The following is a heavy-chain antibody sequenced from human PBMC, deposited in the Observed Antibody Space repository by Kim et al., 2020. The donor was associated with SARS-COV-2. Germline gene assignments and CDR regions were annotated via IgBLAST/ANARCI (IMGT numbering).Heavy chain of an antibody. D-gene: IGHD3-10*01. CDR2: ISGSGGST. Sequence: GGSLRLSCAASGFTFSSYAMSWVRQAPGKGLEWGSAISGSGGSTYYADSVKGRFTISRDNSKNTLYLQMNSVRAEDTAVYYCAKDGQFYGSGEVDYWGQGTLVTVSS. CDR3: AKDGQFYGSGEVDY. J-gene: IGHJ4*02. V-gene: IGHV3-23*01. CDR1: GFTFSSYA.